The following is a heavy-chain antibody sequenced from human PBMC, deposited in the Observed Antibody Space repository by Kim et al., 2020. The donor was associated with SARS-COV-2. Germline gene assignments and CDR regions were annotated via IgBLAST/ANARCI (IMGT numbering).Heavy chain of an antibody. Sequence: YVDSGKGRFTISRDNAKQSLYLQMNSLGDEDTAVYYCARGDRGRGDAFDIWGQGTLVTVSS. V-gene: IGHV3-7*01. J-gene: IGHJ3*02. CDR3: ARGDRGRGDAFDI. D-gene: IGHD1-26*01.